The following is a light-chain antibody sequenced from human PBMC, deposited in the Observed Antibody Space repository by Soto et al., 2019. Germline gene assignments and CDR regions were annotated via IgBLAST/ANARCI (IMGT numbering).Light chain of an antibody. CDR1: QDISNY. CDR3: QQYDNLPPYT. Sequence: DIQMTQSPSSLSASVGDRVTITCQASQDISNYLNWYQQKPGKAPQRLIYYESNLETGVPSRCSGSGSGTDFTFTISSLQPEDIATYYCQQYDNLPPYTFGQGTKLEIK. V-gene: IGKV1-33*01. CDR2: YES. J-gene: IGKJ2*01.